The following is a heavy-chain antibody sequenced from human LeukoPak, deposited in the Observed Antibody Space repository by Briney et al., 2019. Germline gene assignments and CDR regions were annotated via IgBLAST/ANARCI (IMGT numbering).Heavy chain of an antibody. CDR2: ISGSGGNT. CDR1: GSAFSSDG. V-gene: IGHV3-23*01. J-gene: IGHJ4*02. D-gene: IGHD2-21*01. Sequence: WGSLTLVCVASGSAFSSDGLRWFRQAAGKGLEWVSGISGSGGNTYYADSVKGRFTISRDNSKSTLYLQMNSLRAEDTAVYYCAKANCGSECYYYLDSWGQGTLVTVSS. CDR3: AKANCGSECYYYLDS.